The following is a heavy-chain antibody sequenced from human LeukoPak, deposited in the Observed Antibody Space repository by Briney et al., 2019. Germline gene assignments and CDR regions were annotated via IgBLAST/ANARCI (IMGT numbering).Heavy chain of an antibody. D-gene: IGHD3-10*01. CDR3: ARRSRRGHPANAFDI. Sequence: GGSLRLSCAASGFTFSSHAMHWVRQAPVKGLEYVSAITTNGGSTYYADSVKGRFTISRDNSKNTLYLQMDSLRVEDMAVYYCARRSRRGHPANAFDIWGQGTMVTVSS. V-gene: IGHV3-64*02. CDR1: GFTFSSHA. J-gene: IGHJ3*02. CDR2: ITTNGGST.